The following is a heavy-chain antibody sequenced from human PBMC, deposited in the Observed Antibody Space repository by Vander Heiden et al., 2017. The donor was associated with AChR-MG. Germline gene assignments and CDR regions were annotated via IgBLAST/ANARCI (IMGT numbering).Heavy chain of an antibody. J-gene: IGHJ4*02. Sequence: HVQLQASGPGLVKPSETLSLTCTVPGGSISRYYWSWIRQPPGKGLEWIGYIYYSGSTNYNPSLKSRVTISVDTSKNQFSLKLSSVTAADTAVYYCARVNGMVATARREYYFDYWGQGTLVTVSS. V-gene: IGHV4-59*01. D-gene: IGHD5-12*01. CDR3: ARVNGMVATARREYYFDY. CDR2: IYYSGST. CDR1: GGSISRYY.